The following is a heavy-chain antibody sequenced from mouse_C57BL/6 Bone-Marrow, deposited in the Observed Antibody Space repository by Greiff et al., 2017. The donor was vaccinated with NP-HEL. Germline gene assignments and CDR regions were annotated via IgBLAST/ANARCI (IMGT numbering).Heavy chain of an antibody. Sequence: VQLQQPGAELVRPGSSVKLSCKASGYTFTSYWMHWVKQRPIQGLEWIGNIDPSDSETHYNQKFKDKATLTVDKYSSTAYMQLSSLTSEDSAVYYCARLDDYGSSYYFDYWGQGTTLTVSS. CDR3: ARLDDYGSSYYFDY. CDR1: GYTFTSYW. J-gene: IGHJ2*01. D-gene: IGHD1-1*01. CDR2: IDPSDSET. V-gene: IGHV1-52*01.